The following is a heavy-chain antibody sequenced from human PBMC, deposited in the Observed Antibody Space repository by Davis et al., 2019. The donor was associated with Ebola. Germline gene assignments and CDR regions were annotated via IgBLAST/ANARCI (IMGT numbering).Heavy chain of an antibody. Sequence: GESLKISCAASGFTFSDYYMSWIRQAPGKGLEWVAVISYDGSNKYYADSVKGRFTISRDNSKNTLYLQMNSLRAEDTAVYYCVLVQQLYFQHWGQGTLVTVSS. J-gene: IGHJ1*01. CDR2: ISYDGSNK. CDR1: GFTFSDYY. CDR3: VLVQQLYFQH. V-gene: IGHV3-30*03. D-gene: IGHD4-11*01.